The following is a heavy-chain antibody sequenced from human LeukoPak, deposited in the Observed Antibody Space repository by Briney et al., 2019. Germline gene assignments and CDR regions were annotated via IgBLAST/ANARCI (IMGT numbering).Heavy chain of an antibody. Sequence: ASVKVSCKVSGYTLTELSMHWVRQAPGKGLEWMGGFDPEDGETIYAQKFQGRVTMTEDTSTGTAYMELSSLRSEDTAVYYCATGLLLWFGESAGNYWGQGTLVTVSS. J-gene: IGHJ4*02. CDR3: ATGLLLWFGESAGNY. V-gene: IGHV1-24*01. CDR2: FDPEDGET. D-gene: IGHD3-10*01. CDR1: GYTLTELS.